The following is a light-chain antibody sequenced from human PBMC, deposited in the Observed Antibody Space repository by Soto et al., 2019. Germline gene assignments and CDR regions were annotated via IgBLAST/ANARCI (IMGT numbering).Light chain of an antibody. Sequence: QSVLTQPPSASGTPGQRVTISCSGSSSNIGNFYVYWYQQLPGTAPKLLIYKNNQRPLGVPDRFSGSKSGTSASLGISGLRSEDEADYYCAAWDDSLSGPGVFGGGTQLTVL. V-gene: IGLV1-47*01. CDR3: AAWDDSLSGPGV. CDR1: SSNIGNFY. J-gene: IGLJ7*01. CDR2: KNN.